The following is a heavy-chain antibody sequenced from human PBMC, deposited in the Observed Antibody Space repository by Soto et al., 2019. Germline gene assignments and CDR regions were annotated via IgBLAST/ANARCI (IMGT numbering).Heavy chain of an antibody. Sequence: KPSETLSLTCNVSGGSVNSDNYYWTWVRQPPGKGLEWIGNIHNSGTTNYNPSLQNRVTISIDTSKNQYSLKLTSVTAADAALYYCARDIRGFSRALDYWGRGTPVPVSS. J-gene: IGHJ4*02. CDR1: GGSVNSDNYY. CDR3: ARDIRGFSRALDY. CDR2: IHNSGTT. D-gene: IGHD5-18*01. V-gene: IGHV4-61*01.